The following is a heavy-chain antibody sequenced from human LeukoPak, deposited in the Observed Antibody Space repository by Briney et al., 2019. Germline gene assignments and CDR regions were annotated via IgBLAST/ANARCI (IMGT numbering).Heavy chain of an antibody. Sequence: ASAKISFKASGYPFTSYYIHWGRQAPGQGREWMGIINPSGGSTSYAQKFQGRVTMTRDTSTSTVYMELSSLRSEDTAVYYCARDAGSGSYLTGGYSDYWGQGTLVTVSS. CDR3: ARDAGSGSYLTGGYSDY. CDR2: INPSGGST. V-gene: IGHV1-46*01. D-gene: IGHD1-26*01. J-gene: IGHJ4*02. CDR1: GYPFTSYY.